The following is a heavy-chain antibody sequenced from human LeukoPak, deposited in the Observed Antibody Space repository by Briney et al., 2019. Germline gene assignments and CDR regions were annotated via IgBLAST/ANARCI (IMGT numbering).Heavy chain of an antibody. CDR2: IKSKTDGGTT. Sequence: GGSLRLSCVASGFTFSRNSMNWVRQAPGKGLEWVGRIKSKTDGGTTDYAAPVKGRFTISRDDSKNTLYPQMNSLKTEDTAVYYCTTDNYYDSSGYFDFDYWGQGTLVTVSS. CDR1: GFTFSRNS. J-gene: IGHJ4*02. V-gene: IGHV3-15*01. CDR3: TTDNYYDSSGYFDFDY. D-gene: IGHD3-22*01.